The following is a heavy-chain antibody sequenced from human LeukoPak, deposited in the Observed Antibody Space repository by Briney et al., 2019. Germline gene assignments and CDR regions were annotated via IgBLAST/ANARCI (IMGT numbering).Heavy chain of an antibody. V-gene: IGHV6-1*01. CDR2: TYYRSKWYN. J-gene: IGHJ4*02. Sequence: SQTLSLTCAISGDSVSSNSAAWNWIRQSPSRGLEWLGRTYYRSKWYNDYAVSVKSRITINPDTSKNQFSLQLNSVTPEDTAVYYCAREESVSGYSGYDSYYFDYWGQVTLVTVS. CDR1: GDSVSSNSAA. CDR3: AREESVSGYSGYDSYYFDY. D-gene: IGHD5-12*01.